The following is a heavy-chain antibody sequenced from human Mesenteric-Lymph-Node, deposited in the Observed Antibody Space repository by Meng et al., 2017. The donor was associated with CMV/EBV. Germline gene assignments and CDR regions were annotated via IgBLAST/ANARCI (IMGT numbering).Heavy chain of an antibody. CDR3: TKDVGIQVTGNFDY. J-gene: IGHJ4*02. CDR1: GFTFSSYW. V-gene: IGHV3-7*03. D-gene: IGHD6-19*01. CDR2: IKQDGSEK. Sequence: GESLKISCAASGFTFSSYWMSWVRQAPGKGLEWVANIKQDGSEKYYVDSVKGRFTISRDNAKNSLYLQMNGLTAEDTALYYCTKDVGIQVTGNFDYWGQGTLVTVSS.